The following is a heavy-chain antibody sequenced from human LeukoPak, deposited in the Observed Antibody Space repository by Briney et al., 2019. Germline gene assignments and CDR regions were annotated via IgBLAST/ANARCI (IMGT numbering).Heavy chain of an antibody. V-gene: IGHV4-34*01. Sequence: SETLSLTCAVYVGSFSGYYWSGIRQPPGKGLEWIGEINHSGSTNYNPSLKTRVTILVDTSKNQFSLKLSSVTAADTAVYYCARGESSFYGSGSYHQPFDYWGQGILVTVSS. J-gene: IGHJ4*02. CDR1: VGSFSGYY. CDR3: ARGESSFYGSGSYHQPFDY. CDR2: INHSGST. D-gene: IGHD3-10*01.